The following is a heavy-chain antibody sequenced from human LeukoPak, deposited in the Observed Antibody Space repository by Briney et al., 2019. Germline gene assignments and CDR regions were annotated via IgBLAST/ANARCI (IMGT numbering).Heavy chain of an antibody. CDR2: INPNSGGT. J-gene: IGHJ5*02. Sequence: ASVKVSCKASGYTFTGYYMHWVRQAPGQGLEWMGWINPNSGGTNYAQKLQGRVTMTRDTSISTAYMELSRLRSDDTAVYYCAGGDLGYCSGGSCYSGEFDPWGQGTLVTVSS. CDR1: GYTFTGYY. V-gene: IGHV1-2*02. D-gene: IGHD2-15*01. CDR3: AGGDLGYCSGGSCYSGEFDP.